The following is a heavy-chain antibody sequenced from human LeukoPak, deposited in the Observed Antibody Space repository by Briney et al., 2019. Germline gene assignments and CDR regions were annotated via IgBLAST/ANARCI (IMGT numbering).Heavy chain of an antibody. Sequence: ASVKVSCKAFGYTFTSNYMHWVRQAPGQGPEWMGVISPTGGSTTYAQKFQGRVTLTRDMSTSTDYLELSSLRSDDTAVYYCARDSSVRDEAWWFNPWGQGTLVTVSS. CDR2: ISPTGGST. D-gene: IGHD3-10*01. CDR1: GYTFTSNY. J-gene: IGHJ5*02. CDR3: ARDSSVRDEAWWFNP. V-gene: IGHV1-46*01.